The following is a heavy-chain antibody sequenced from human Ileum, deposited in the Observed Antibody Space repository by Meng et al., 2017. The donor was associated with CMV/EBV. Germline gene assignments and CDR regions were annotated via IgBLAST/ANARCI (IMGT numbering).Heavy chain of an antibody. V-gene: IGHV1-2*02. CDR2: INSKNDGT. Sequence: QVQLVQSGAEVQKPGASVKVSCTTSGFTFSGDYIHWVRQAPGQGLEWMGWINSKNDGTNYARKFQGRVTMTRETSISTAHMELSGLMSDDTAVYYCVRSSGWSRFDYWGQGTLVTVSS. D-gene: IGHD6-19*01. CDR1: GFTFSGDY. CDR3: VRSSGWSRFDY. J-gene: IGHJ4*02.